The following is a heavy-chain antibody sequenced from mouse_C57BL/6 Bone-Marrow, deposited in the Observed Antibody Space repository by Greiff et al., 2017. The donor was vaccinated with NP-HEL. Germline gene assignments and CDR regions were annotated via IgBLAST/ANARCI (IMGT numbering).Heavy chain of an antibody. V-gene: IGHV1-39*01. CDR1: GYSFTDYN. Sequence: EVKLQQSGPELVKPGASVKISCKASGYSFTDYNMNWVKQSTGKSLEWIGVINPNYGTTSYNQKFKGKATLTVDQSSSTAYMQLNSLTSEDSAVYYCARWGLGETDYFDYWGQGTTLTVSS. CDR3: ARWGLGETDYFDY. CDR2: INPNYGTT. D-gene: IGHD3-3*01. J-gene: IGHJ2*01.